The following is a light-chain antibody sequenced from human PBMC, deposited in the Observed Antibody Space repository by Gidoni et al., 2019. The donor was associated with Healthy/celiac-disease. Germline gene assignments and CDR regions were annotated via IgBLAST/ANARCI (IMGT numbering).Light chain of an antibody. Sequence: EIVLTQSPGTLSLSPGERATLSCRASQSVSSSYLAWYQQKPGQAPRLLIYGASSRATGIPERCSGSGSGTEFTLTISRLEPEDFAVYYCQQYGSSPWLTFGGGTKVEIK. J-gene: IGKJ4*01. CDR3: QQYGSSPWLT. CDR2: GAS. CDR1: QSVSSSY. V-gene: IGKV3-20*01.